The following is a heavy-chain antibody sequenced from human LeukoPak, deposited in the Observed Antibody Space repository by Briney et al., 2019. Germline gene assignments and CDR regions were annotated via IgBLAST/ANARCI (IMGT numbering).Heavy chain of an antibody. CDR3: ARAWVVNGPNPECGY. CDR1: GFTFSSYS. V-gene: IGHV3-21*01. D-gene: IGHD3-3*01. J-gene: IGHJ4*02. Sequence: GESLRLSCAASGFTFSSYSMNWVRQAPGKGLEWVSSISSISSEIYYADSVKGRFTISRDNAKNSLYLQMNRLRAEATAVYYCARAWVVNGPNPECGYWGQGTLVTVSS. CDR2: ISSISSEI.